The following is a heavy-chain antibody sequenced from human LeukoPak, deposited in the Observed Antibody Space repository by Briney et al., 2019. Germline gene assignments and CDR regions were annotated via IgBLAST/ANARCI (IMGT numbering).Heavy chain of an antibody. CDR3: ARDVTTATTCYLQH. CDR1: GFTFSTYS. CDR2: ISSSSNYI. V-gene: IGHV3-21*01. J-gene: IGHJ1*01. D-gene: IGHD4-17*01. Sequence: GGSLRLSCAASGFTFSTYSMNWVRQAPGKGLEWVSSISSSSNYIYYADSVKGRFSISRDDAKNSLFLQMNGLRAEDTAVYYCARDVTTATTCYLQHWGQGTLVTVSS.